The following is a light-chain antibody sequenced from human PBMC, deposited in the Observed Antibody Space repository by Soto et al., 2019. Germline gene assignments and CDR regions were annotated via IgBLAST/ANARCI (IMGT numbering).Light chain of an antibody. V-gene: IGKV3-15*01. Sequence: MMMTQSPATLSVSPGERVTLSCRTSHSVNSHVAWYQQKPGQAPRLLLYGASTRATGIPVRFSGSGFGTEFTLTISSLQSEDFAVYYCQQYSNWPPGTFGQGTKVDIK. J-gene: IGKJ1*01. CDR1: HSVNSH. CDR3: QQYSNWPPGT. CDR2: GAS.